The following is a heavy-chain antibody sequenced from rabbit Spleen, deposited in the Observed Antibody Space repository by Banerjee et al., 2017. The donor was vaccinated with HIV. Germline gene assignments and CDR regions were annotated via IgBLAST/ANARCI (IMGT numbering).Heavy chain of an antibody. D-gene: IGHD8-1*01. CDR1: GFSFSSDYY. J-gene: IGHJ4*01. V-gene: IGHV1S40*01. CDR2: IYTGNSGNT. Sequence: QSLEESGGDLVKPGASLTLTCTASGFSFSSDYYMCWVRQAPGKGLEWIGCIYTGNSGNTWYASWAKGRFTISKTSSTTVTLQMTSLTAADTATYFCGGGSSAEVLNLWGPGTLVTVS. CDR3: GGGSSAEVLNL.